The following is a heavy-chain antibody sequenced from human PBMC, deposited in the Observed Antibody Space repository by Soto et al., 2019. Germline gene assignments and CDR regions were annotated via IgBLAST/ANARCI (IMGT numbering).Heavy chain of an antibody. CDR1: GGSISSGGYY. D-gene: IGHD2-15*01. J-gene: IGHJ4*02. V-gene: IGHV4-31*03. Sequence: QVQLQESGQGLVKPSQTLSLTCTFSGGSISSGGYYWNWIRQHPGKGREWFGYIYYSGSTYYNPSLKSRVTISVDTSKNQFSLQLSSVTAADTALYYCARDHGYCSGGSCYGGLAFDYWGQGTLVTVSS. CDR2: IYYSGST. CDR3: ARDHGYCSGGSCYGGLAFDY.